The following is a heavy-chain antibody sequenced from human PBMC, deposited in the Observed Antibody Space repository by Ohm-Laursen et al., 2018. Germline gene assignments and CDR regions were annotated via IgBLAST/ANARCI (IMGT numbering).Heavy chain of an antibody. CDR2: IYSGGST. CDR3: ARMNLDAFDI. J-gene: IGHJ3*02. D-gene: IGHD1-14*01. V-gene: IGHV3-53*01. Sequence: SLRLSCTASGFTFSNYNMNWVRQAPGKRLEWVSVIYSGGSTYYADSVKGRFTISRDNSKNTLYLQMNSLRAEDTAVYYCARMNLDAFDIWGQGTMVTVSS. CDR1: GFTFSNYN.